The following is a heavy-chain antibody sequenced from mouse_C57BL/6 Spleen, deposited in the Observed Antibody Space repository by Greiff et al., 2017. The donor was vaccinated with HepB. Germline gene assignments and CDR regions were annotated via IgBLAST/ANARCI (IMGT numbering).Heavy chain of an antibody. CDR2: INPNNGGT. CDR3: ARGEDSSGLYAMDY. D-gene: IGHD3-2*02. CDR1: GYTFTDYN. V-gene: IGHV1-18*01. Sequence: EVQLQQSGPELVKPGASVKIPCKASGYTFTDYNMDWVKQSHGKSLEWIGDINPNNGGTIYNQKFKGKATLTVDKSSSTAYMELRSLTSEDTAVYYCARGEDSSGLYAMDYWGQGTSVTVSS. J-gene: IGHJ4*01.